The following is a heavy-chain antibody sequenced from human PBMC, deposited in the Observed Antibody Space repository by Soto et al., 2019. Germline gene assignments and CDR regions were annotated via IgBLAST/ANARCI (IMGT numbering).Heavy chain of an antibody. CDR2: IDPSDSFT. J-gene: IGHJ4*02. Sequence: GESLKISCKGSGYRFSDYWISWVRQVPGKGLEWMGKIDPSDSFTTYSPSFQGRVTISVDKSINTAFLRWTGLKSSDTAMYYCARPDSNGWYQNWGQGTPVTVSS. CDR1: GYRFSDYW. D-gene: IGHD6-19*01. CDR3: ARPDSNGWYQN. V-gene: IGHV5-10-1*04.